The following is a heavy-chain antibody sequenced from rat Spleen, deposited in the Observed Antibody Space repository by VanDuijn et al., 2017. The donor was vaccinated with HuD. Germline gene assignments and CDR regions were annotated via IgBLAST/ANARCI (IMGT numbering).Heavy chain of an antibody. J-gene: IGHJ4*01. CDR3: ARHHYDGYYHGPVLGVMDA. CDR2: ISTGGDNT. CDR1: GFTFSNYY. Sequence: EVQLVESGGGLVQPGRSLKLSCAASGFTFSNYYMAWVRQAPTKGLEWVAYISTGGDNTYYRDSVKGRFTISRDNAKSTLYLQMDSLRSEDTASYYCARHHYDGYYHGPVLGVMDAWGQGASVTVSS. D-gene: IGHD1-12*03. V-gene: IGHV5-25*01.